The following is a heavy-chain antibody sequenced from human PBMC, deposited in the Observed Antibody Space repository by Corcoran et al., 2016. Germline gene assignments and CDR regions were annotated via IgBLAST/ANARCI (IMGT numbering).Heavy chain of an antibody. Sequence: QVQLVQSGAEVKKPGASVKVSCKASGYTFTSYYMHWVRQAPGHGLEWMGIINPSGGSTSYAQKFQGRVTMTWDTSTSTVYMELSSLGSEDTAVYYCERDLGIVVVPAATVGENYYYYGMDVWGQGTTVTVSS. CDR2: INPSGGST. CDR3: ERDLGIVVVPAATVGENYYYYGMDV. V-gene: IGHV1-46*01. CDR1: GYTFTSYY. J-gene: IGHJ6*02. D-gene: IGHD2-2*03.